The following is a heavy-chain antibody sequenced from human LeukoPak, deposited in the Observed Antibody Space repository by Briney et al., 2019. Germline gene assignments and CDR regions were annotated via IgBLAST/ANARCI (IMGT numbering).Heavy chain of an antibody. D-gene: IGHD5-18*01. CDR3: ARRGYSYGYLY. CDR1: GGTFSSYA. CDR2: IIPIFGTA. Sequence: EASVKVSCKASGGTFSSYAISWVRQAPGQGLEWMGGIIPIFGTANYAQKFQGRVTITADESTSTAYMELSSLRSEDTAVYYCARRGYSYGYLYWGQGTLVTASS. J-gene: IGHJ4*02. V-gene: IGHV1-69*01.